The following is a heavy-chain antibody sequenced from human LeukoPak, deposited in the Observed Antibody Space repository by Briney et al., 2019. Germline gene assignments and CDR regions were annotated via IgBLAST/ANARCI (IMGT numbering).Heavy chain of an antibody. V-gene: IGHV4-39*02. CDR3: TFGSSYRFDP. CDR1: GGSISITSYY. J-gene: IGHJ5*02. D-gene: IGHD1-26*01. CDR2: NHYSGNT. Sequence: SETLSLTCTVSGGSISITSYYWDWILQPPGKGLEWIGSNHYSGNTYYNPSLKSRVTISADAPKNHFSLKLSSVTAADTAVYYCTFGSSYRFDPWGQGTQVTVSP.